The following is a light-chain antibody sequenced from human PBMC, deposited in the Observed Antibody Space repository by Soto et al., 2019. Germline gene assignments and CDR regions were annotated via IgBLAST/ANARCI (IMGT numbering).Light chain of an antibody. V-gene: IGKV1-33*01. Sequence: DIQMTQSPSSLSASVGDRVTITCQASPDISNYFNWSQQKPGKAPKLLIYDASNLDTGVPSRFSGSGCGTYFTSTISSMQPEAVAKYYCHHDDYLPLTFGRGTLLEIK. J-gene: IGKJ5*01. CDR3: HHDDYLPLT. CDR2: DAS. CDR1: PDISNY.